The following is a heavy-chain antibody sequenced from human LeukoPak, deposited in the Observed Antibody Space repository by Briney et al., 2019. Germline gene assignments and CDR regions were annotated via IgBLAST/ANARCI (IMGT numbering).Heavy chain of an antibody. Sequence: PSETLSLTCTVSGGSIGRSSYYWGWIRQPPGKGLEWIGNIYYSGSTNYSPSLKSRVTISIDMSKNQFSLKLSSVTAADTAVYYCARVERYFDWLFDYWGQGTLVTVSS. V-gene: IGHV4-39*07. D-gene: IGHD3-9*01. J-gene: IGHJ4*02. CDR1: GGSIGRSSYY. CDR3: ARVERYFDWLFDY. CDR2: IYYSGST.